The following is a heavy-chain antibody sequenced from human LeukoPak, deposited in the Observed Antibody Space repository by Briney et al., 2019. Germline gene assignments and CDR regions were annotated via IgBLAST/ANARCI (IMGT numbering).Heavy chain of an antibody. CDR2: IHFSGST. CDR3: ARDEGSREDGGGYQY. V-gene: IGHV4-4*07. D-gene: IGHD2-21*01. Sequence: SDPLSLTCTVSGASVTSYHWPWLRRPAGKGLDWVGRIHFSGSTNYNPSLRSRVAISLNTSKNQVSLILNSVSAADTAVYYCARDEGSREDGGGYQYWGRGVLVTVSS. J-gene: IGHJ4*02. CDR1: GASVTSYH.